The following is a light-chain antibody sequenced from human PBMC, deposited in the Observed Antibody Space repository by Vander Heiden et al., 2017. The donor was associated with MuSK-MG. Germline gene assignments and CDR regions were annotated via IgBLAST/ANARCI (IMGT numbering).Light chain of an antibody. J-gene: IGKJ2*01. V-gene: IGKV1-39*01. CDR2: AAS. Sequence: DIQMTQSPSSLSASVGDRVTITCRASQSISSYLNWYQQKPGKAPKLLIYAASSLQSGVPSRFSGSGSGTDFTLTISRLQPEDFATYYCQQSYRTLMYTFGQGTKLEIK. CDR1: QSISSY. CDR3: QQSYRTLMYT.